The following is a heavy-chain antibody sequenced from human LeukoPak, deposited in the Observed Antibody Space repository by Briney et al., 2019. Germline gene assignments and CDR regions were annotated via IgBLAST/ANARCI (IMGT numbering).Heavy chain of an antibody. J-gene: IGHJ5*02. CDR1: GGTFSSYA. Sequence: SVKVSCKATGGTFSSYAISWVRQAPGQGLEWMGGIIPIFGTANYAQKFQGRVTITTDESTSTAYMELSSLRSEDTAVYYCAREKRWLPLRYNWFDPWGQGTLVTVSS. CDR3: AREKRWLPLRYNWFDP. V-gene: IGHV1-69*05. CDR2: IIPIFGTA. D-gene: IGHD5-24*01.